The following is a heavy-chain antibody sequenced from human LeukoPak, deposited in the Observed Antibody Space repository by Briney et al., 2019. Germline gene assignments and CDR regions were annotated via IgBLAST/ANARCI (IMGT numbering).Heavy chain of an antibody. Sequence: SETLSLTCTVSGGSFSSSDYYWGWIRQPPGKGLEWIGSIYYSGTTYYNPSLKSRVTISVDTSKKQFSLKLRSVTAADTAVYYCARHEWGITNAFDIWGQGTMVTVSA. D-gene: IGHD1-14*01. CDR2: IYYSGTT. CDR3: ARHEWGITNAFDI. CDR1: GGSFSSSDYY. J-gene: IGHJ3*02. V-gene: IGHV4-39*01.